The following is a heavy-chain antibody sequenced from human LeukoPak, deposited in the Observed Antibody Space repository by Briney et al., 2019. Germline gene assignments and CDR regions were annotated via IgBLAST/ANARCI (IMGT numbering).Heavy chain of an antibody. CDR2: IYYSGST. CDR3: ARDPAYCGGDCYWGYFDL. D-gene: IGHD2-21*02. J-gene: IGHJ2*01. V-gene: IGHV4-30-4*01. Sequence: PSETLSLTCTVSGGSISSGDYYWSWIRQPPGKGLEWIGYIYYSGSTYYNPSLKSRVTISVDTSKNQFSLKLSSVTAADTAVCYCARDPAYCGGDCYWGYFDLWGRGTLVTVSS. CDR1: GGSISSGDYY.